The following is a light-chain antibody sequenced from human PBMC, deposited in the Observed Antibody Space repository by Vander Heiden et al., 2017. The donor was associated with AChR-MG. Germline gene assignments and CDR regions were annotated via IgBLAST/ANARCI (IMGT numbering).Light chain of an antibody. CDR2: DVS. V-gene: IGLV2-14*03. Sequence: QSALTQPAPVSGSPGQSITISCTGTSSDVGGYTYVSWYQQHPGKAPKLMIYDVSNRPSGVSNRFSGSKSGNTASLTISGLQAEDEAAYYCTSYTNTNTWVFGGGTKLTVL. CDR3: TSYTNTNTWV. CDR1: SSDVGGYTY. J-gene: IGLJ3*02.